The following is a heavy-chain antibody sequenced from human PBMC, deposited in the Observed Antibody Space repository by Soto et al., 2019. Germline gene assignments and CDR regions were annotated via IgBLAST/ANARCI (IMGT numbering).Heavy chain of an antibody. V-gene: IGHV2-5*02. J-gene: IGHJ4*02. CDR2: IYWDDDK. D-gene: IGHD3-3*01. Sequence: QITLNESGPTVVKPAETLTLTCTFSGFSLTTSGVGVGWIRQSPGKAPEWLALIYWDDDKRYSASLKSRLTTNKDTSKNQVVLTMASVDPADPAIYYCAHRILRTVFGFVTTTATYFDYWGQGTPVVVSS. CDR1: GFSLTTSGVG. CDR3: AHRILRTVFGFVTTTATYFDY.